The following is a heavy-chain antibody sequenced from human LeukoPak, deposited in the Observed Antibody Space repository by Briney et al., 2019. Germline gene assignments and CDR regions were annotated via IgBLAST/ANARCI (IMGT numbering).Heavy chain of an antibody. CDR2: IYYSGST. J-gene: IGHJ5*02. V-gene: IGHV4-59*01. CDR3: ARGVDTAMITGGYNWFDP. CDR1: GGSISSYY. Sequence: SKTLSLTCTVSGGSISSYYWSWIRQPPGKGLEWIGYIYYSGSTNYNPSLKSRVTISVDTSKNQFSLKLSSVTAADTAVYYCARGVDTAMITGGYNWFDPWGQGTLVTVSS. D-gene: IGHD5-18*01.